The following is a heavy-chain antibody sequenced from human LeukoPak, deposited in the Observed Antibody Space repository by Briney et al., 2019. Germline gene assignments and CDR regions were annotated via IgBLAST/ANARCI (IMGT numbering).Heavy chain of an antibody. D-gene: IGHD4-23*01. J-gene: IGHJ4*02. V-gene: IGHV3-48*01. CDR3: AREGDGGNSGFAY. CDR2: ISSTSVI. CDR1: GFTFSGYN. Sequence: PGGSLRLSCAVSGFTFSGYNMNWVRQAPGKGLEWIAYISSTSVIYYADSLKVRFTISRDNAKNSLYLQMNSLRVDDTAVYYCAREGDGGNSGFAYWGQGTLVTVSS.